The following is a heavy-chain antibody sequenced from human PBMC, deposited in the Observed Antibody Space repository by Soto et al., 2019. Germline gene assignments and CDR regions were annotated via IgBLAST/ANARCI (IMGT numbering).Heavy chain of an antibody. D-gene: IGHD5-18*01. CDR3: ARAPTQGYSYGYGYYFDY. V-gene: IGHV1-18*01. CDR2: ISAYNGNT. CDR1: GYTFTSDG. J-gene: IGHJ4*02. Sequence: ASVKVSCKASGYTFTSDGISWVRQAPGQGLEWMGWISAYNGNTNYAQKLQGRVTMTTDTSTSTAYMELRSLRSDDTAVYYCARAPTQGYSYGYGYYFDYWGQGTLVTVSS.